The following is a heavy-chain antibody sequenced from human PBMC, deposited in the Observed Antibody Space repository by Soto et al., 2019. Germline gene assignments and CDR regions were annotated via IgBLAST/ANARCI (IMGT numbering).Heavy chain of an antibody. V-gene: IGHV3-33*01. J-gene: IGHJ6*03. CDR3: ARDGISLATIGTSKDYYMDV. CDR2: IWYDGSNK. D-gene: IGHD5-12*01. CDR1: GVTFSSYG. Sequence: PGGSLRLSCAASGVTFSSYGMHWVRQAPGKGLEWVAVIWYDGSNKYYADSVKGRFTISRDNSKNTLYLQMNSLRAEDTAVYYCARDGISLATIGTSKDYYMDVWGKGTTVTVSS.